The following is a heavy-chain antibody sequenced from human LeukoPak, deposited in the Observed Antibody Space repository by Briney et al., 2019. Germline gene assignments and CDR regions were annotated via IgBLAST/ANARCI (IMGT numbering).Heavy chain of an antibody. Sequence: ASVKVSCKASGYTFTGYYMHWVRQAPGQGLEWMGWINPNSGGTNYAQKFQGRVTMTRDTSISTAYMELSRLRSDDTAVHYCARDPGPYYYDSSGYFDYWGQGTLVTVSS. CDR1: GYTFTGYY. D-gene: IGHD3-22*01. V-gene: IGHV1-2*02. CDR3: ARDPGPYYYDSSGYFDY. J-gene: IGHJ4*02. CDR2: INPNSGGT.